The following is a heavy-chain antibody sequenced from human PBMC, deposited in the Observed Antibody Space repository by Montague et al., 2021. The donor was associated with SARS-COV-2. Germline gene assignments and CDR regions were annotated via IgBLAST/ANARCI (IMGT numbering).Heavy chain of an antibody. D-gene: IGHD1-1*01. Sequence: SETLSLTCTVSGGSISSSSYYWGWIRQPPGKGLERIGSIYYSGSTYYNPSFKSRVTRSLDTSKNQFSLKLSSVAAADTAVYYCARRVTGTTVHYYYYGIDVWGQGTTVTVSS. CDR3: ARRVTGTTVHYYYYGIDV. CDR1: GGSISSSSYY. CDR2: IYYSGST. J-gene: IGHJ6*02. V-gene: IGHV4-39*01.